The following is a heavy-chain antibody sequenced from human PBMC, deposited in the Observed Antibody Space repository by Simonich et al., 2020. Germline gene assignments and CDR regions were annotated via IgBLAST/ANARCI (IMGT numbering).Heavy chain of an antibody. Sequence: QVQLVQSGAEVKKPGSSVKVSCKASGGTFSSYAISWVRQAPGQGLEWMGGIIPILGIANYAQKFQGIVTITADKSTSTAYMELSSLRSEDTAVYYCARDGITGTTFDAFDIWGQGTMVTVSS. D-gene: IGHD1-7*01. J-gene: IGHJ3*02. V-gene: IGHV1-69*10. CDR2: IIPILGIA. CDR3: ARDGITGTTFDAFDI. CDR1: GGTFSSYA.